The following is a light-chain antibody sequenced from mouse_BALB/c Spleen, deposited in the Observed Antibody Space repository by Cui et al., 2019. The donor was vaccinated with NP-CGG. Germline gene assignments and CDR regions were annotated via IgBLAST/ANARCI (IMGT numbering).Light chain of an antibody. CDR1: TGVVTTSNY. V-gene: IGLV2*02. Sequence: QAVVTQECALTPSPGGTVILTCRSSTGVVTTSNYANWVQEKPNHLITGLIGSTSNRTPCVPVRSSGSLIGNKAALTITGAQTEDDTMYFCALWYSTHWVFGGGTKLTVL. CDR2: STS. J-gene: IGLJ1*01. CDR3: ALWYSTHWV.